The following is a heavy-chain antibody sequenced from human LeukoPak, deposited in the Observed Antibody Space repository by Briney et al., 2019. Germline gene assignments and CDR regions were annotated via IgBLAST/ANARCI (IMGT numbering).Heavy chain of an antibody. CDR1: GFNFDEYA. V-gene: IGHV3-9*01. CDR3: AKDRYCTSSSCPIDY. D-gene: IGHD2-15*01. CDR2: ISSNSDDI. Sequence: GGSLRLSCVGSGFNFDEYAKHWVRQPPGKGLEWVSGISSNSDDIGYADSVKGRFTISRDSAKKSLYLQMNSLRAEDTALYYCAKDRYCTSSSCPIDYWGRGTLVTVSS. J-gene: IGHJ4*02.